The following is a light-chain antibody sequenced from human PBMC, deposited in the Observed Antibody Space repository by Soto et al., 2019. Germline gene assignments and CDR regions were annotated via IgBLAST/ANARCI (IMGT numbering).Light chain of an antibody. CDR1: QSVSSSY. CDR2: GAS. J-gene: IGKJ1*01. Sequence: EIVLTQSPGTLSLSPGERATLSCRASQSVSSSYLAWYQQKPGQAPRLLIYGASSRATGIPDRFSGSGSVTDFTLTISRLEPGDFAVYYCQQYGSSTWTFGQGTKVDIK. CDR3: QQYGSSTWT. V-gene: IGKV3-20*01.